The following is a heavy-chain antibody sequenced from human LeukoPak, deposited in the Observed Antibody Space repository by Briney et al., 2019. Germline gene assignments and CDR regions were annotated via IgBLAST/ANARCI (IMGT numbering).Heavy chain of an antibody. V-gene: IGHV4-30-4*01. CDR2: IYYSGST. Sequence: SETLSLTCTVSGGSISSGDYYWSWIRQPPGKGLEWIGYIYYSGSTYYNPSLKSRVTISVDTSKNHFSLKLSSVTAADTAVYYCARGVVVITRYWYFDLWGRGTLVTVSS. CDR3: ARGVVVITRYWYFDL. J-gene: IGHJ2*01. CDR1: GGSISSGDYY. D-gene: IGHD3-22*01.